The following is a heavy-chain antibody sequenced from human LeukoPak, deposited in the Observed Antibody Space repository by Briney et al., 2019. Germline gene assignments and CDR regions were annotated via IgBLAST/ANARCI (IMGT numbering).Heavy chain of an antibody. V-gene: IGHV3-7*03. CDR3: ARDSRRVGATGGSDY. CDR2: IKQDGSVK. Sequence: PGGSLRLSRVASGFTFSDYWMSWVRQAPGKGLEWVANIKQDGSVKDYVDSVKGRSTISRDNAKNSLYLQLNSLRADDTAVYYCARDSRRVGATGGSDYWGQGTLVTVSS. D-gene: IGHD1-26*01. J-gene: IGHJ4*02. CDR1: GFTFSDYW.